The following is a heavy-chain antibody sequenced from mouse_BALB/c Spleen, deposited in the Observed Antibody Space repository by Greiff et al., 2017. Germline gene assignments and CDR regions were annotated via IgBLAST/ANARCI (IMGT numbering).Heavy chain of an antibody. CDR2: INPYNGDT. Sequence: EVQLQQSGPELVKPGASVKISCKASGYSFTGYFMNWVMQSHGKSLEWIGRINPYNGDTFYNQKFKGKATLTVDKSSSTAHMELRSLASEDSAVYYCARCVSIYYDYPYYAMDYWGQGTSVTVSS. D-gene: IGHD2-4*01. V-gene: IGHV1-20*02. CDR3: ARCVSIYYDYPYYAMDY. J-gene: IGHJ4*01. CDR1: GYSFTGYF.